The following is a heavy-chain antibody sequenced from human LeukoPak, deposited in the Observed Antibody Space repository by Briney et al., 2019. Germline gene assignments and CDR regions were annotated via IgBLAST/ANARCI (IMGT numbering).Heavy chain of an antibody. Sequence: SETLSLTCTVSGGSVSSASYYWSWIRQPPGKGLEWIGYIYNSGSTNYNPSLNSRVTISVDTSKNQFSLRLSSVTAADTAVYYCARLRRDGNGHFDYWGQGTLVTVSS. CDR1: GGSVSSASYY. CDR3: ARLRRDGNGHFDY. J-gene: IGHJ4*02. V-gene: IGHV4-61*01. CDR2: IYNSGST. D-gene: IGHD5-24*01.